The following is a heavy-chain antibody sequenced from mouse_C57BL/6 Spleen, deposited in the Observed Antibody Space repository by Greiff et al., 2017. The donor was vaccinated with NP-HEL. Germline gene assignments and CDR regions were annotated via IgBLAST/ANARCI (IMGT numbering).Heavy chain of an antibody. CDR2: IYPGDGDT. CDR1: GYAFSSSW. Sequence: QVQLQQSGPELVKPGASVKISCKASGYAFSSSWMNWVKQRPGKGLEWIGRIYPGDGDTNYNGKFKGKATMTAAKSSSTAYMQLSSLTSEDSAVYFCARAYYSNLDYWGQGTTLTVSS. J-gene: IGHJ2*01. V-gene: IGHV1-82*01. CDR3: ARAYYSNLDY. D-gene: IGHD2-5*01.